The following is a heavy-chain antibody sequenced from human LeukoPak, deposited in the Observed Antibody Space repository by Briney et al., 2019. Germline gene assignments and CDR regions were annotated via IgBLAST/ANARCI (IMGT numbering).Heavy chain of an antibody. CDR2: IIPIFGTA. CDR3: ARDPIFGVVENMDV. CDR1: GGTFSSYA. V-gene: IGHV1-69*13. J-gene: IGHJ6*03. Sequence: GASVEVSCKASGGTFSSYAISWVRQAPGQGLEWMGGIIPIFGTANYAQKFQGRVTITADESTSTAYMELSSLRSEDTAVYYCARDPIFGVVENMDVWGKGTTVTVSS. D-gene: IGHD3-3*01.